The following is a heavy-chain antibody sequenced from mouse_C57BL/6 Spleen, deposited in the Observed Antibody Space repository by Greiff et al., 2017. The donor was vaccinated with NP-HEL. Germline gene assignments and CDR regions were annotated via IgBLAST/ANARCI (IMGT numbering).Heavy chain of an antibody. CDR2: IWRGGST. V-gene: IGHV2-5*01. CDR1: GFSLTSYG. D-gene: IGHD1-1*01. CDR3: ASYGSSYGRFAY. J-gene: IGHJ3*01. Sequence: VQGVESGPGLVQPSQSLSITCTVSGFSLTSYGVHWVRQSPGKGLEWLGVIWRGGSTDYNAAFMSRLSITKDNSKSQVFFKMNSLQADDTAIYYGASYGSSYGRFAYWGQGTLVTVSA.